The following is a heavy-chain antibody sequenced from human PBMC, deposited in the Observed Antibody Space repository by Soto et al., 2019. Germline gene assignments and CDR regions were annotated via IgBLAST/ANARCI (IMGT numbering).Heavy chain of an antibody. D-gene: IGHD2-2*02. Sequence: SETLSLTCTVSGDSISPYYWSWIRQPPGKGLEWIGYIYYSGSTNYNPSLKSRVTISVDTSKNQFSLKLNSVTAADTAVYYCAREAATAIGIFGYWGQGTVVTLSS. J-gene: IGHJ4*02. CDR2: IYYSGST. CDR3: AREAATAIGIFGY. CDR1: GDSISPYY. V-gene: IGHV4-59*01.